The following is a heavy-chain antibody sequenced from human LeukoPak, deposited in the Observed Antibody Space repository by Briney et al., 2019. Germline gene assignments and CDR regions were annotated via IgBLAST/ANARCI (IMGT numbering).Heavy chain of an antibody. CDR3: ARAHNWNYGTFDY. V-gene: IGHV3-21*01. Sequence: GGSLRLSCAASGITFSSYSMNWVRQAPGKGLEWVSCISSSSSYIYYADSVKGRFTISRDNAKNSLYLQMNSLRAEDTAVYYCARAHNWNYGTFDYWGQGTLVTVSS. D-gene: IGHD1-7*01. CDR2: ISSSSSYI. J-gene: IGHJ4*02. CDR1: GITFSSYS.